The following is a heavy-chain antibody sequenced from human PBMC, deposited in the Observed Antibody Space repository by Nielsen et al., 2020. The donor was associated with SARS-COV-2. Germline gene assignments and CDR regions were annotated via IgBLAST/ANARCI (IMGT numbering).Heavy chain of an antibody. J-gene: IGHJ4*02. CDR2: ISWNSGSI. Sequence: GGSLRLSCAASGFTFDDYAMHWVRQAPGKGLEWVSGISWNSGSIGYADSVKGRFTISRDNAKNSLYLQMNSLRAEDTALYYCAKLPRAESPIDYWGQGTLVTVSS. CDR1: GFTFDDYA. D-gene: IGHD6-13*01. CDR3: AKLPRAESPIDY. V-gene: IGHV3-9*01.